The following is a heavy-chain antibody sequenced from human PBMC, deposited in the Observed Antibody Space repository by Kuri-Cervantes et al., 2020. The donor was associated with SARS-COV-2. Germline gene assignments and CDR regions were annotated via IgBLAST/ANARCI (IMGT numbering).Heavy chain of an antibody. V-gene: IGHV3-49*04. J-gene: IGHJ1*01. Sequence: GGSLTPSCVAAGLTPGAYAMSWVRQAPGNGLEWGGIIRSKVYGGTTEYAASVTGRFTISRDDSKSIAYPQMNSLKHEDTAVHYCTRDVSGWYILRPEYLQQWGQGTLVTVS. CDR3: TRDVSGWYILRPEYLQQ. CDR1: GLTPGAYA. CDR2: IRSKVYGGTT. D-gene: IGHD6-19*01.